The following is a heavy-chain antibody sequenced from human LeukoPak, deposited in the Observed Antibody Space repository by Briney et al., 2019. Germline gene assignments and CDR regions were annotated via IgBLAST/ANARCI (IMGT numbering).Heavy chain of an antibody. D-gene: IGHD5-24*01. CDR2: INHSGST. J-gene: IGHJ4*02. CDR1: GGSFSGYY. V-gene: IGHV4-34*01. CDR3: ARRDGYNYVFRY. Sequence: SETLSLTCAVYGGSFSGYYWSWIRQPPGKGLEWIGEINHSGSTNYNPSLKSRVTISVDTSKNQFSLKLSSVTAADTAVYYCARRDGYNYVFRYWGQGTLVTVSP.